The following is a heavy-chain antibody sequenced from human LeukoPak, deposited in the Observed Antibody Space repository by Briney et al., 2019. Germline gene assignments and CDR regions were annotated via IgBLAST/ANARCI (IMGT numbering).Heavy chain of an antibody. CDR3: ARITGPYYYGSGRASNWFDP. D-gene: IGHD3-10*01. CDR1: GYTFTGYY. J-gene: IGHJ5*02. V-gene: IGHV1-2*02. CDR2: INPNSGGT. Sequence: GASVKVSCKASGYTFTGYYMHWVRQAPGQGLEWMGWINPNSGGTNYAQKFQGRVTMTRDTSISTAYMELSRLRSDDTAVYYCARITGPYYYGSGRASNWFDPWGQGTLVTVSS.